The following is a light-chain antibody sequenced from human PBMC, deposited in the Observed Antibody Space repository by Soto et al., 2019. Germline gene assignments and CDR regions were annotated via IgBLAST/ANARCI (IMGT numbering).Light chain of an antibody. CDR1: NSNIGSTD. Sequence: QSVLTQPPSASGTPGQRVTISCSVTNSNIGSTDVYWYQQVPGPAPKLLIYTNNQRPSGVPDRFSGPKSATSASLAIGGLRSEDYSDYYCAAWDDSLSGWVFGGGTQLTVL. J-gene: IGLJ3*02. CDR2: TNN. V-gene: IGLV1-47*01. CDR3: AAWDDSLSGWV.